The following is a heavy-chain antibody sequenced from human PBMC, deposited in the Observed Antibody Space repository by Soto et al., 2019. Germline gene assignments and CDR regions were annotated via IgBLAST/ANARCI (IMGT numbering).Heavy chain of an antibody. V-gene: IGHV3-11*06. Sequence: GGSLRLSCAASGFTFSDYYMSWIRQAPGKGLEWVSYIGPSSSYTNYADSVKGRFTISRDNAKNSLYLQMNSLRAEDTAVYYCARVVRLMLYSDYWGQGTLVTVSS. CDR3: ARVVRLMLYSDY. J-gene: IGHJ4*02. D-gene: IGHD2-8*01. CDR2: IGPSSSYT. CDR1: GFTFSDYY.